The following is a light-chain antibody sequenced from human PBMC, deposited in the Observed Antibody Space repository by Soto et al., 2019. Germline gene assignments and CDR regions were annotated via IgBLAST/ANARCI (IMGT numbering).Light chain of an antibody. CDR3: QQYYNWPRT. CDR2: AAS. CDR1: QSISNH. V-gene: IGKV1-39*01. Sequence: DIQMTQSPSSLSASVEDRVIITCRASQSISNHLNWYQQKPGKAPKLLIFAASSLQSGVPSRFSGSRSGPDFTLTISSLQPEDFAVYYCQQYYNWPRTFGQGTKV. J-gene: IGKJ1*01.